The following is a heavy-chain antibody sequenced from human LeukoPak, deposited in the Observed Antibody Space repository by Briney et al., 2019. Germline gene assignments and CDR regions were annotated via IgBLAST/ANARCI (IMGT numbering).Heavy chain of an antibody. CDR3: RVRGPISRFDY. Sequence: ASVKVSCKVSGYTLTELSMHWVRQAPGKRLEWIGGFDPEDGETIYAQKFQGRVTMTEDTSTDTAYMELSSLRCEDTAVYYCRVRGPISRFDYWGQGTLVTVSS. J-gene: IGHJ4*02. CDR1: GYTLTELS. V-gene: IGHV1-24*01. D-gene: IGHD3-10*01. CDR2: FDPEDGET.